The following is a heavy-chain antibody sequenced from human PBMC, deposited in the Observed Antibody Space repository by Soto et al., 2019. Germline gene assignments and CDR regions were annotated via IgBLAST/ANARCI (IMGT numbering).Heavy chain of an antibody. CDR2: IKSKTDGGTT. D-gene: IGHD3-22*01. CDR3: TTLNYYDSSGYPAPDY. CDR1: GFTFSTPW. J-gene: IGHJ4*02. V-gene: IGHV3-15*07. Sequence: PGGSLRLSCAASGFTFSTPWMNWVRQAPGKGLEWVGRIKSKTDGGTTDYAAPVKGRFTISRDDSKNTLYLQMNSLKTEDTAVYYCTTLNYYDSSGYPAPDYWGQGTLVTVSS.